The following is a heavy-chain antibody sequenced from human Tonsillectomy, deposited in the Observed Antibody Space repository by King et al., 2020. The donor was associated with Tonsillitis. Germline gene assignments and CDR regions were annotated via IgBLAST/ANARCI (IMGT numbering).Heavy chain of an antibody. CDR3: ARDLGSYYDSSGYYFFHS. D-gene: IGHD3-22*01. CDR1: GFTFSSYA. CDR2: ISGSDGGT. Sequence: EVQLVESGGGLVQPGGSLRLSCAASGFTFSSYAMSWVRQAPGKGLEWVSGISGSDGGTFYADSVKGRFTISRDNSKNTVSLQMNSLRAEDTAVYFCARDLGSYYDSSGYYFFHSWGQGTLVTVSS. V-gene: IGHV3-23*04. J-gene: IGHJ4*02.